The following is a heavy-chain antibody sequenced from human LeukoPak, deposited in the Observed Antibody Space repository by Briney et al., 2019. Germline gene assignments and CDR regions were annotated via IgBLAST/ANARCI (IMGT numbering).Heavy chain of an antibody. CDR2: IYYSGST. Sequence: SETLSLTCTVSGVSIRSGSYYWGWIRQPPGKGLEWIGSIYYSGSTFYNPSLKSRVTISVDTSKNQFSLKVRSVTAADTAVYYCASSYYDFWSGYYGFYFDYWGQGTLVTVSS. CDR3: ASSYYDFWSGYYGFYFDY. V-gene: IGHV4-39*07. CDR1: GVSIRSGSYY. D-gene: IGHD3-3*01. J-gene: IGHJ4*02.